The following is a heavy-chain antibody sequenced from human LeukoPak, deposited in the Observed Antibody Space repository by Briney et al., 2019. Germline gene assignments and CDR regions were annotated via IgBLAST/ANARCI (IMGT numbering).Heavy chain of an antibody. CDR3: ARDGPSGSWYRLGS. D-gene: IGHD6-13*01. CDR1: GFTFSSYS. J-gene: IGHJ5*02. CDR2: ISSSSSYI. Sequence: GGSLRLSCAASGFTFSSYSMNWVRQAPGKGVEWVSSISSSSSYIYYADSVKGRFTITRDNAKNSLYLQMNSMRAEDTAVYYCARDGPSGSWYRLGSWGQGTLVTVSS. V-gene: IGHV3-21*01.